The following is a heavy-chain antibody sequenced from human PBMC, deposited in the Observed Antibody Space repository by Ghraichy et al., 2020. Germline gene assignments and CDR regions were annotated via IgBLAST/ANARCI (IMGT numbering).Heavy chain of an antibody. Sequence: SETLSLTCAVSGGSINSGGYYWSWIRQHPGKGLEWIGYIYNSGSTYYNPSVKSRVNISVDTSKNQFSLKLSPVTAADPAVYYCASSWRTFLTGYYVVYWGQGTLVTVSS. V-gene: IGHV4-31*11. CDR2: IYNSGST. CDR1: GGSINSGGYY. CDR3: ASSWRTFLTGYYVVY. D-gene: IGHD3-9*01. J-gene: IGHJ4*02.